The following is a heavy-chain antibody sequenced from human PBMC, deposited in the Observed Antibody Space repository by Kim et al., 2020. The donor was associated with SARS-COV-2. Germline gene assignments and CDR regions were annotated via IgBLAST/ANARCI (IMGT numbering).Heavy chain of an antibody. D-gene: IGHD3-22*01. CDR3: ARSEYYSDSTGPPGWFDP. V-gene: IGHV1-18*01. CDR1: GYTFTKYG. J-gene: IGHJ5*02. Sequence: ASVKVSCKASGYTFTKYGIVWVRQAPGQGLEWMGWISAYNGDTNYAPKLQGRVTMTTDTSTNTAYMELRRLRADDTAVYYCARSEYYSDSTGPPGWFDPW. CDR2: ISAYNGDT.